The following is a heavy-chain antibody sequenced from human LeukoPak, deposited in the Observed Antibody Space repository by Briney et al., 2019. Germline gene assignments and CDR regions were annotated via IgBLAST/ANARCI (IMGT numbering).Heavy chain of an antibody. D-gene: IGHD3-3*01. CDR3: AQIPFRSGDYHFDY. CDR2: ISGSGTST. J-gene: IGHJ4*02. Sequence: PGGSLRLSCAASGFTVSSNYMSWVRQAPGKGLEWVSTISGSGTSTYYADSVKGRFTVSRDNSKNTLHLQMKSLSAADTAVYYCAQIPFRSGDYHFDYWGQGTLLTVSS. CDR1: GFTVSSNY. V-gene: IGHV3-23*01.